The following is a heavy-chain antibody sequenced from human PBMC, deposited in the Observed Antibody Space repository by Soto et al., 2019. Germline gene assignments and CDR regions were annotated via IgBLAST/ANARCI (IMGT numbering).Heavy chain of an antibody. V-gene: IGHV4-30-4*01. Sequence: SETHSLTSTVSGGTSRSGDYYWSWIRKPPGKGLEWIGYIYYSGSTYYNPSLKSRVTISVDTSKNQFSLKLSSVTAADTAVYYCARDGDYYDSSGYYWRYFDYWGQGTLVTVSS. J-gene: IGHJ4*02. D-gene: IGHD3-22*01. CDR2: IYYSGST. CDR3: ARDGDYYDSSGYYWRYFDY. CDR1: GGTSRSGDYY.